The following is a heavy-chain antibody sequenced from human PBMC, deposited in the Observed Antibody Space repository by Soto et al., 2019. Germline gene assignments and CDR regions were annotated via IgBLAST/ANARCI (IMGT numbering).Heavy chain of an antibody. V-gene: IGHV3-30*18. CDR1: GFTFSSYG. CDR3: AKEPGDIDYGDRPSGLGSLDY. J-gene: IGHJ4*02. D-gene: IGHD4-17*01. CDR2: ISYDGSNK. Sequence: QVQLVESGGGVVQPGRSLRLSCAASGFTFSSYGMHCVRQAPGKGLEWVAVISYDGSNKYYADSVKGRFTISRDNSKNTLYRQMNSLRAEDTAVYYCAKEPGDIDYGDRPSGLGSLDYWGQGTLVTVSS.